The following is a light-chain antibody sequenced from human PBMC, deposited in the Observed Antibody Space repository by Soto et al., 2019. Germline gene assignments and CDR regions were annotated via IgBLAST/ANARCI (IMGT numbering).Light chain of an antibody. V-gene: IGKV3-11*01. CDR2: DAS. J-gene: IGKJ5*01. CDR3: QQRSNWPPIT. CDR1: QSVSSY. Sequence: EIVLTQSPATLSLSPGERATLSCRASQSVSSYLGWYQQKPGQAPRLLIYDASNRATGITARFSGSGSGTDFTLTISSLEPEDFAVYYCQQRSNWPPITFGQGTRLEIK.